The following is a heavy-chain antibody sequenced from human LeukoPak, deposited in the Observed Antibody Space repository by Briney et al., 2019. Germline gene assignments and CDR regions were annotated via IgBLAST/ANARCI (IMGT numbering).Heavy chain of an antibody. V-gene: IGHV4-30-2*05. CDR1: GDSLSGGNYS. J-gene: IGHJ4*02. D-gene: IGHD4-23*01. CDR3: ARYPGDYRGNSVFDY. Sequence: SQTQTLLCALSGDSLSGGNYSWTWIRLPPGKGLEWIGYIYHSGSAYYNPSPKSRVTISADTSKNQFSLKLSSVTAADTAVYYCARYPGDYRGNSVFDYWGRGKVVPVSS. CDR2: IYHSGSA.